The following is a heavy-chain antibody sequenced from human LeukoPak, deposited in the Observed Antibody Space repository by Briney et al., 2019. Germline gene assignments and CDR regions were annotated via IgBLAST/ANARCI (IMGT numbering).Heavy chain of an antibody. D-gene: IGHD4-17*01. Sequence: ASVKVSCKASGYTFTGYYMHWVRQAPGQGLEWMGWINPNSGGTNYAQKFQGRVTRTRDTSISTAYMELSRLRSDDTAVYYCATATVTTVALFDYWGQGTLVTVSS. CDR1: GYTFTGYY. CDR2: INPNSGGT. J-gene: IGHJ4*02. CDR3: ATATVTTVALFDY. V-gene: IGHV1-2*02.